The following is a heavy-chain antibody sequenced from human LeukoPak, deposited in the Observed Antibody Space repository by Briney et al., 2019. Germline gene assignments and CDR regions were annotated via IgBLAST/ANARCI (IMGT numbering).Heavy chain of an antibody. CDR3: ARRAITWDAFDI. D-gene: IGHD3-16*01. Sequence: SETLSLTCTVSGGSISSSSYYWGWIRQPPGKGLEWIGNIYYSGSTYYNPSLKSRVTISVDTSKNQFSLKLSSVTAADAAVYYCARRAITWDAFDIWGQGTMVTVSS. V-gene: IGHV4-39*01. CDR2: IYYSGST. CDR1: GGSISSSSYY. J-gene: IGHJ3*02.